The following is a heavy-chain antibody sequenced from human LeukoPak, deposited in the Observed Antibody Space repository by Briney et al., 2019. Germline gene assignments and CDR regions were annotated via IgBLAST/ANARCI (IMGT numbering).Heavy chain of an antibody. CDR2: INPNSGDT. CDR3: ARTAKRASGLVTYSPTYYFDY. J-gene: IGHJ4*02. D-gene: IGHD3/OR15-3a*01. V-gene: IGHV1-2*02. Sequence: ASVKVSCKASGYIFTGYYMHWVRQAPGQGLEWMGWINPNSGDTNYAQKFQGRVTISADKSISTAYLQWSSLKASDTAMYYCARTAKRASGLVTYSPTYYFDYWGQGTLVTVSS. CDR1: GYIFTGYY.